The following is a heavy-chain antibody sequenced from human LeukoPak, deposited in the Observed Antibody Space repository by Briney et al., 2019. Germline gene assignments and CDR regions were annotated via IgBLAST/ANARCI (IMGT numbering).Heavy chain of an antibody. CDR2: INANNVAT. D-gene: IGHD3-22*01. Sequence: ASVKVSCKASGYTFTGYSIHWVRQAPGQGLEWMGWINANNVATNYAQKFQGRVTMTRDTSISTVYMELSSLRSGDTAVYYCARSSGYYSSLFYMHVWGKGTTVTVSS. CDR1: GYTFTGYS. CDR3: ARSSGYYSSLFYMHV. J-gene: IGHJ6*03. V-gene: IGHV1-2*02.